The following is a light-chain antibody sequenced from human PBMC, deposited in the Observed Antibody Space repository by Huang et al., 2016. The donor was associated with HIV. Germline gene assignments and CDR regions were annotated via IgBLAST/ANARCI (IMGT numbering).Light chain of an antibody. CDR2: AAS. CDR1: QNIVYS. Sequence: DIQLTQSPSSLSASVGDAITITCRASQNIVYSLSWFQQRPGQAPKALVYAASRLHAGVPSKFSATGFQTNFTLSISGLVPEDFATYYCQQSRTLPRTYGGGTKVDI. V-gene: IGKV1-39*01. J-gene: IGKJ4*01. CDR3: QQSRTLPRT.